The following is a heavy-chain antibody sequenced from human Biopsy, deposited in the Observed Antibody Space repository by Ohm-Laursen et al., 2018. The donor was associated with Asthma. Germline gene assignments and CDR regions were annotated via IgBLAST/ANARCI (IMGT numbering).Heavy chain of an antibody. V-gene: IGHV1-58*01. CDR1: GVALSGYT. CDR3: AAGRTSLQGESLI. CDR2: IVFASGAT. Sequence: GASVKVSCNASGVALSGYTFEWVRQARGLGLECIAWIVFASGATNYAQNFQDRLTVTRDMSAGSVSMELRGLSSTDTAVYYCAAGRTSLQGESLIWGQGTLVSVSS. D-gene: IGHD2/OR15-2a*01. J-gene: IGHJ4*01.